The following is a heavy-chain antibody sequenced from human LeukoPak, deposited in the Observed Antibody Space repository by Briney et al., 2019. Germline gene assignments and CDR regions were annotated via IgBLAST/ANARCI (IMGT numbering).Heavy chain of an antibody. Sequence: GESLKISCKGSGYGFRNYWIGWVRQMPGKGLEWMGIINPSDSDTRYSPSFQGQVTISADKSISTAYLQWSSLKASDTAMYYCARQDYGDYLFDYWGQGTLVTVSS. CDR1: GYGFRNYW. CDR2: INPSDSDT. CDR3: ARQDYGDYLFDY. V-gene: IGHV5-51*01. J-gene: IGHJ4*02. D-gene: IGHD4-17*01.